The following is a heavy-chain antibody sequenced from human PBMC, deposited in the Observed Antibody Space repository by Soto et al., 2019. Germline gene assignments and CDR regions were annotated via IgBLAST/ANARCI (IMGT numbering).Heavy chain of an antibody. V-gene: IGHV3-33*08. CDR2: IWFDGSQK. CDR3: ARFYDNTAWPAF. D-gene: IGHD3-22*01. CDR1: GFSFRSYG. Sequence: QVQLVESGGGVVQPGGSLRLSCVASGFSFRSYGMHWVRQAPGKGLEWVAVIWFDGSQKHYVDSVQGRFTVSRDNSKDTMFLEMNSLRVEDTAVYYCARFYDNTAWPAFWGQGTLVTVSS. J-gene: IGHJ4*02.